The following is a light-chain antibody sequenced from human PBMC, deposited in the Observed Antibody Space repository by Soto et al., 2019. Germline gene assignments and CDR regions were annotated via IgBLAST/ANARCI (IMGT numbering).Light chain of an antibody. CDR2: GAS. J-gene: IGKJ1*01. CDR1: QSVSSN. Sequence: EIVMTQSPATLSVSPGERATLSCRASQSVSSNLAWYQQKPGQAPRLLIYGASTRATGIPARFSGSGSGTEITLTISSLQSDDFAFYCCQHYNYWPGTFGQGTKVEIK. CDR3: QHYNYWPGT. V-gene: IGKV3-15*01.